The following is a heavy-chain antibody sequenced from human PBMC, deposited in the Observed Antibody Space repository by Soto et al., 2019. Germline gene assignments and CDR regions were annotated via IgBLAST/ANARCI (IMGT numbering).Heavy chain of an antibody. D-gene: IGHD3-9*01. J-gene: IGHJ5*02. CDR2: IFPSDSDT. CDR1: GYRFTSYW. V-gene: IGHV5-51*01. CDR3: ARKDKTGYFNWFDP. Sequence: GESLKISCRTSGYRFTSYWIAWVRQMPGKGLEWMGIIFPSDSDTRYSPSFQGQVTISADRSTSTVFLQWASLKASDTAVYFCARKDKTGYFNWFDPWGQGTLVTVSS.